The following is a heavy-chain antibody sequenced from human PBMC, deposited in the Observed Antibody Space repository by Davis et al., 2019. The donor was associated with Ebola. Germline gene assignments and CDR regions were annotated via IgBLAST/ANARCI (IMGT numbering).Heavy chain of an antibody. V-gene: IGHV4-59*01. CDR2: IYYSGST. CDR3: AGVTGAGTFDY. D-gene: IGHD6-19*01. CDR1: GGSISSYY. Sequence: MPSETLSLTCTVSGGSISSYYWSWIRQPPGKGPEWIGYIYYSGSTNYNPSLKSRVTISVDTSKNQFSLKLSSVTAADTAVYYCAGVTGAGTFDYWGQGTLVTVSS. J-gene: IGHJ4*02.